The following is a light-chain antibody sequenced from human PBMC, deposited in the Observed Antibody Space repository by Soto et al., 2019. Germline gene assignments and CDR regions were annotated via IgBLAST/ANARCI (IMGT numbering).Light chain of an antibody. J-gene: IGKJ4*01. V-gene: IGKV1-9*01. Sequence: DIQLTQSPSFLSASVGDRVTIACRASQGISSYLAWYQQQPGKAPKLLIYAASTLQRGVPSRFSGSGPGTEFTLTISSLQPEDFATYYCQQLNSYPTFGGGTKVDIK. CDR3: QQLNSYPT. CDR1: QGISSY. CDR2: AAS.